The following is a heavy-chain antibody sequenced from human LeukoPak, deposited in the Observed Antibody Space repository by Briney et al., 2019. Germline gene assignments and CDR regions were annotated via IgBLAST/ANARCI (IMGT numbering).Heavy chain of an antibody. Sequence: GRSLRLSCAASGFTFDDYAIHWVRQAPGKGLEWVSGISWNSGSIGYADSVKGRFTISRDNAKNSLYLQMNSLRAEDTALYYCARGEGLRLGELSFEDYWGQGTLVTVSS. V-gene: IGHV3-9*01. CDR2: ISWNSGSI. D-gene: IGHD3-16*02. CDR1: GFTFDDYA. CDR3: ARGEGLRLGELSFEDY. J-gene: IGHJ4*02.